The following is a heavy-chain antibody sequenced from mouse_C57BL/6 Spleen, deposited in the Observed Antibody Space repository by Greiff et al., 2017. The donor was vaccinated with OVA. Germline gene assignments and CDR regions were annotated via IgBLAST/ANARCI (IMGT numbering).Heavy chain of an antibody. J-gene: IGHJ4*01. CDR3: ARAPYSRGAMDY. CDR2: ISYSGST. D-gene: IGHD2-5*01. CDR1: GYSITSGYD. Sequence: DVKLQESGPGMVKPSQSLSLTCTVTGYSITSGYDWHWLRHFPGNKLEWMGYISYSGSTNYNPSLKSRISITHDTSKNHFFLKLNSVTTEDTATYYCARAPYSRGAMDYWGQGTSVTVSS. V-gene: IGHV3-1*01.